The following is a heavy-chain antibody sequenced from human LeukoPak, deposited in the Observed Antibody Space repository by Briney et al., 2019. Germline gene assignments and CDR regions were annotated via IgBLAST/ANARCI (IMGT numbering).Heavy chain of an antibody. V-gene: IGHV4-38-2*02. CDR2: IYHSGST. D-gene: IGHD6-19*01. CDR3: ATDGLAVAGGAFDY. Sequence: SETLSLACTVSGYSLSSGYYWGWIRQPPGKGLERIGSIYHSGSTYYNPSLKSRVTISVDTSKNQFSLKLSSVTAADTAVYYCATDGLAVAGGAFDYWGQGTLVTVSS. CDR1: GYSLSSGYY. J-gene: IGHJ4*02.